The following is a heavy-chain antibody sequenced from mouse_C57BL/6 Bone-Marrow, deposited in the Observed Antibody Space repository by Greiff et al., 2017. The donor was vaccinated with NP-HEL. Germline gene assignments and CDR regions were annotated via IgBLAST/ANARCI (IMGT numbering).Heavy chain of an antibody. J-gene: IGHJ4*01. CDR1: GFTFSDYG. V-gene: IGHV5-17*01. D-gene: IGHD1-1*01. Sequence: EVKVVESGGGLVKPGGSLKLSCAASGFTFSDYGMHWVRQAPEKGLEWVAYISSGSSTIYYADTVKGRFTISRDNAKNTLFLQMTSLRSEDTAMYYCAREITTVVNYAMDYWGQGTSVTVSS. CDR3: AREITTVVNYAMDY. CDR2: ISSGSSTI.